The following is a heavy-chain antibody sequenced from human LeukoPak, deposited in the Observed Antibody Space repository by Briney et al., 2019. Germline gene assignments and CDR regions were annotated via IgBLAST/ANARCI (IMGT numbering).Heavy chain of an antibody. CDR1: GYTFTQYY. D-gene: IGHD1-26*01. Sequence: ASVKVTFQTSGYTFTQYYLHWVRQAPGQGLEWMGLSNPDNGDTHYAQRFMGRVTMTRDTSISVPYLELSRLRSDDTAVYYCARVYYAFDYWGQGTLLTVSS. J-gene: IGHJ4*02. CDR3: ARVYYAFDY. CDR2: SNPDNGDT. V-gene: IGHV1-2*02.